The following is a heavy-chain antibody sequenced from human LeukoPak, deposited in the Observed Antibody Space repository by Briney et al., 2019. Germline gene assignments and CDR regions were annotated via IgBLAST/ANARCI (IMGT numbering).Heavy chain of an antibody. D-gene: IGHD2-15*01. CDR3: ARTTEGYCRGRSCYSYYYYMDV. J-gene: IGHJ6*03. V-gene: IGHV4-34*01. Sequence: SETLSLTCAVYGGSFSGYYWSWIRQPPGKGLEWIGEINHSGSTNYNPSLKSRVTISVDTSKKQFSLKLSSVTAADTAVYYCARTTEGYCRGRSCYSYYYYMDVWGKGTTVTVSS. CDR2: INHSGST. CDR1: GGSFSGYY.